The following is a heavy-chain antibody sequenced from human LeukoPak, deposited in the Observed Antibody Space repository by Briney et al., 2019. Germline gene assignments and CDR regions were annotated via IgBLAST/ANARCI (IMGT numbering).Heavy chain of an antibody. Sequence: SVKVSCKASGGTFSSYAISWVRQAPGQGLDWMGGIIPIFGTANYAQKFQGRVTITADESTSTAYMELSSLRSEDTAAYYCARALGDSSSWYAFDIWAQGTMVIVSS. CDR1: GGTFSSYA. D-gene: IGHD6-13*01. CDR2: IIPIFGTA. V-gene: IGHV1-69*01. CDR3: ARALGDSSSWYAFDI. J-gene: IGHJ3*02.